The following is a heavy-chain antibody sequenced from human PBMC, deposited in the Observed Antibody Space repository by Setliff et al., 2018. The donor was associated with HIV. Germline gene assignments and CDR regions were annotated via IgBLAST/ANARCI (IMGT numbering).Heavy chain of an antibody. D-gene: IGHD1-1*01. V-gene: IGHV5-51*07. J-gene: IGHJ4*02. CDR2: IYPGDSDT. Sequence: PGESLKISCKGSGYTFTSYWIGWVHQMPGKGLEWMGIIYPGDSDTRYSPSFQGQVTISADKSINTAFLQWSSLKASDTAMFYCARSDSANWYVDYWGQGTLVTVSS. CDR1: GYTFTSYW. CDR3: ARSDSANWYVDY.